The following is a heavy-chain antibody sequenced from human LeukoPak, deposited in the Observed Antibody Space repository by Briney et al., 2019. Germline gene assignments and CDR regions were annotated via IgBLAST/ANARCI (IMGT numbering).Heavy chain of an antibody. CDR3: ARDLLRGTNEYYFDY. CDR1: RYTFTGYY. D-gene: IGHD1-1*01. Sequence: ASVKVSCKASRYTFTGYYMHWVRQAPGQGLEWMGWINPDSGGTNYAQKFQGRVTMTRDTSINTAYMELSRLRSDDTAVYYCARDLLRGTNEYYFDYWGQGTLVTVSS. V-gene: IGHV1-2*02. CDR2: INPDSGGT. J-gene: IGHJ4*02.